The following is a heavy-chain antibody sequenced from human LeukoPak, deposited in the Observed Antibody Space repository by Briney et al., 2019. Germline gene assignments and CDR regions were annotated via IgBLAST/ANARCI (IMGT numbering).Heavy chain of an antibody. CDR3: ARSGVGATRDYFDY. J-gene: IGHJ4*02. Sequence: PSETLSVTCTVSGGSVSSGSYYWSWIRQPPGKGLEWIGYIYYSGSTNYNPSLKSRVTISVDTSKNQFSLKLSSVTAADTAVYYCARSGVGATRDYFDYWGQGTLVTVSS. CDR2: IYYSGST. CDR1: GGSVSSGSYY. D-gene: IGHD1-26*01. V-gene: IGHV4-61*01.